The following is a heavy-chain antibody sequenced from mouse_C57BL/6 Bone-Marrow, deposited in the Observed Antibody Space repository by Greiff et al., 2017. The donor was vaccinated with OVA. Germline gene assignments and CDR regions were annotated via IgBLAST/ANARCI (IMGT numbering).Heavy chain of an antibody. CDR2: IDPSDSYT. J-gene: IGHJ1*03. CDR3: ARYPYYGSSHWYFDV. Sequence: VQLQQSGAELVMPGASVKLSCKASGYTFTSYWMHWVKQRPGQGLEWIGEIDPSDSYTNYNQKFKGKSTLTVDKSSSTAYMQLSSLTSEDSAVYYCARYPYYGSSHWYFDVWGTGTTVTVSS. CDR1: GYTFTSYW. V-gene: IGHV1-69*01. D-gene: IGHD1-1*01.